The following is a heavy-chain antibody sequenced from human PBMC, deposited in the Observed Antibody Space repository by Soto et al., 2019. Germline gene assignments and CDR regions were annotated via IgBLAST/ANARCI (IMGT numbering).Heavy chain of an antibody. J-gene: IGHJ6*02. Sequence: ASVKVSCKASGYTFTSYGISWVRQAPGQGLEWMGWISAYSGNTNYAQKFQGRVTMTPDTSTGTAYMELRSLRSDDTAVYYCARTYSGHIYYGMDVWGQGTTVTVSS. V-gene: IGHV1-18*01. CDR3: ARTYSGHIYYGMDV. CDR1: GYTFTSYG. CDR2: ISAYSGNT. D-gene: IGHD4-4*01.